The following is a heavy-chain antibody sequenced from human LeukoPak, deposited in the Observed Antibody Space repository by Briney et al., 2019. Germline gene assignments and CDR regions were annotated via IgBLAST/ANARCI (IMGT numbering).Heavy chain of an antibody. CDR2: IKQDGSEK. Sequence: GGSLRLSCAASGFTFSNYWMSWVRQAPGKGLEWVANIKQDGSEKFYVDSVKGRFTISRDNAKNSLYLQMNSLRAEDTAVYYCASLFVIVPATMGPGYYYMDVWGKGTTVTVSS. J-gene: IGHJ6*03. V-gene: IGHV3-7*01. CDR3: ASLFVIVPATMGPGYYYMDV. CDR1: GFTFSNYW. D-gene: IGHD2-2*01.